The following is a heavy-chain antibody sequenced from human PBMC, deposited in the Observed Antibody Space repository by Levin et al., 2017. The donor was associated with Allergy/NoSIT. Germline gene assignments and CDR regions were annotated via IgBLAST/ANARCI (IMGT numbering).Heavy chain of an antibody. J-gene: IGHJ4*02. V-gene: IGHV3-15*01. CDR1: GFLFTQAW. CDR3: KSPVVAAKTDY. CDR2: IKSKSDGETT. Sequence: NPGGSLRLSCTASGFLFTQAWMTWVRQAPGKGLEWVGRIKSKSDGETTDVAAPVKGRFTISRDDSKNMVFLQMNSLKTEDTAIYYCKSPVVAAKTDYWGQGTRVTVSA. D-gene: IGHD6-25*01.